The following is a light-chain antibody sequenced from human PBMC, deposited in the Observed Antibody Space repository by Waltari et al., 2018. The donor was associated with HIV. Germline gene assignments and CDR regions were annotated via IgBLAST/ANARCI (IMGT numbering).Light chain of an antibody. J-gene: IGLJ2*01. V-gene: IGLV2-8*01. Sequence: QSALTQPPSASGSPGQSVTISCTGTSSDVGGYNYVSWYQQYPGKAPKLKIYEVSKRPSGVPDRFSGSKSGNTASLIVSGLQAEDEADYYCNSYAGSNNVVFGGGTKVTVL. CDR2: EVS. CDR1: SSDVGGYNY. CDR3: NSYAGSNNVV.